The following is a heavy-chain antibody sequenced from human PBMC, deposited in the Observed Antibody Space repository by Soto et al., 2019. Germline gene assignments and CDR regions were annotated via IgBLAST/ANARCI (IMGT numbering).Heavy chain of an antibody. CDR3: VKGEGVLLGGD. CDR1: GFTFDDYT. CDR2: ISWDGSKR. J-gene: IGHJ4*02. D-gene: IGHD2-15*01. Sequence: EVQLVESGGGVVQSGGSLRLSCAASGFTFDDYTMHWVRQSPWKGLEWVSLISWDGSKRFYADSVECRFTISRDNSKNSLYLQMNSLTTEDSAFYQCVKGEGVLLGGDWGQGTLVTVS. V-gene: IGHV3-43*01.